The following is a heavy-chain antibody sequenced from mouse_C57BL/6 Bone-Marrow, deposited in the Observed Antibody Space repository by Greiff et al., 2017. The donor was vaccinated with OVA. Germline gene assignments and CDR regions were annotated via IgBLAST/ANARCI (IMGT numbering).Heavy chain of an antibody. J-gene: IGHJ3*01. CDR2: IYPRSGNT. D-gene: IGHD2-10*01. CDR1: GYTFTSYG. Sequence: VKLVESGAELARPGASVKLSCKASGYTFTSYGISWVKQRTGQGLEWIGEIYPRSGNTYYNEKFKGKATLTADKSSSTAYMELRSLTSEDSAVYFCARRAYYGNLFAYWGQGTLVTVSA. V-gene: IGHV1-81*01. CDR3: ARRAYYGNLFAY.